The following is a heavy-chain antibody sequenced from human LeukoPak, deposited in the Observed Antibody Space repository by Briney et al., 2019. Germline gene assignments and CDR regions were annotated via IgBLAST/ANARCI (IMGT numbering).Heavy chain of an antibody. CDR3: ARRRLWFGEFPHRWFDP. V-gene: IGHV1-2*02. Sequence: ASVKVSCKASGYTFTGYYMHWVRQAPGQGLEWMGWINPNSGGTNSAQKFQGRVTMTRDMSTSTVYMELSSLRSEDTAVYYCARRRLWFGEFPHRWFDPWGQGTLVTVSS. J-gene: IGHJ5*02. CDR2: INPNSGGT. D-gene: IGHD3-10*01. CDR1: GYTFTGYY.